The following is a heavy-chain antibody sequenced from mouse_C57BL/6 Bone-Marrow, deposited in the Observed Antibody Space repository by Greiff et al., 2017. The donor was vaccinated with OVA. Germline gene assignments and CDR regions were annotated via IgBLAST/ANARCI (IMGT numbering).Heavy chain of an antibody. CDR1: GYSITSGYY. CDR2: ISYDGSN. D-gene: IGHD3-1*01. CDR3: ARDRGGDGYAMDY. V-gene: IGHV3-6*01. J-gene: IGHJ4*01. Sequence: EVKLQESGPGLVKPSQSLSLTCSVTGYSITSGYYWNWIRQFPGNKLEWMGYISYDGSNNYNPSLKNRISITRDTSKNQFFLKLNSVTTEDTATYYCARDRGGDGYAMDYWGQGTSVTVSS.